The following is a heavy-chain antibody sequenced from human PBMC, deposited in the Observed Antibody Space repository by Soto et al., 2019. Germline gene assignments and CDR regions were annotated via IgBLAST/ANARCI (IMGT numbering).Heavy chain of an antibody. D-gene: IGHD6-19*01. V-gene: IGHV3-23*01. J-gene: IGHJ4*02. CDR3: AKDTSHSSGWYWYY. CDR2: IANSGITT. Sequence: GGSLRLSCAASGFTFSDYAMSWVRQAPGKGLEWVSAIANSGITTYYTDSVNGRFTISRDNSKNTLYLQMNSLRAEDTAVYFRAKDTSHSSGWYWYYWGQGTLVTVSS. CDR1: GFTFSDYA.